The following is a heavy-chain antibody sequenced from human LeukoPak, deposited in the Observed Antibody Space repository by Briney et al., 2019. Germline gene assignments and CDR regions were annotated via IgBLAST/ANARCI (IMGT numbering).Heavy chain of an antibody. CDR1: GFTFSSYA. CDR3: AKDGLALYNWNYGDY. Sequence: GGSLRLSCAASGFTFSSYAMSWVRQAPGKGLEWVSAISGSGGSTYYADSVKGRFTISRDNSKNTLYLQMNSLRAEDTAVYYCAKDGLALYNWNYGDYWGQGTLVTASS. J-gene: IGHJ4*02. V-gene: IGHV3-23*01. CDR2: ISGSGGST. D-gene: IGHD1-7*01.